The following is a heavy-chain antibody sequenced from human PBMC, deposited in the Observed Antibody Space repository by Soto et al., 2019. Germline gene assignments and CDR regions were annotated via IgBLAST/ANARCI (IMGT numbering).Heavy chain of an antibody. Sequence: QVQLQESGPGLVKPSETLSLTCTVSGGSISSYYWSWIRQPPGKGLEWIGYIYYSGSTNYNPSLKSRVTISVDTSKNQFSLKLSSVTAADTAVYYCARAPDIVAYYYYGMDVWGQGTTVTVSS. CDR2: IYYSGST. CDR1: GGSISSYY. V-gene: IGHV4-59*01. D-gene: IGHD5-12*01. CDR3: ARAPDIVAYYYYGMDV. J-gene: IGHJ6*02.